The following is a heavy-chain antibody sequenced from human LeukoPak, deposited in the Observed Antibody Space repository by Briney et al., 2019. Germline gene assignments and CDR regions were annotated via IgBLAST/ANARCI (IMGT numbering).Heavy chain of an antibody. Sequence: GGSLRLSCAASGFTFSSYAMHWVRQAPGKGLEWVAVISYDGSNKYYADSVKGRFTISRDNSKNTLYLQMNSLRAEDTAVYYCVVLWFGVYYWGQGTLVTVSS. CDR2: ISYDGSNK. CDR1: GFTFSSYA. V-gene: IGHV3-30*04. J-gene: IGHJ4*02. D-gene: IGHD3-10*01. CDR3: VVLWFGVYY.